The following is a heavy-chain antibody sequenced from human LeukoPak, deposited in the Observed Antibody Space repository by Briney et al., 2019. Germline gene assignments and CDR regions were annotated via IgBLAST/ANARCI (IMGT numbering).Heavy chain of an antibody. CDR3: ARGLRREQQLLRAFDY. CDR2: MNPNSGNT. V-gene: IGHV1-8*01. Sequence: ASVKVSCKASGYTFTSYDINWVRRASGQGLEWMGWMNPNSGNTGYAQKFQGRVTMTRNTSISTAYMELSSLRSEDTAVYYCARGLRREQQLLRAFDYWGQGTLVTVSS. D-gene: IGHD6-13*01. J-gene: IGHJ4*02. CDR1: GYTFTSYD.